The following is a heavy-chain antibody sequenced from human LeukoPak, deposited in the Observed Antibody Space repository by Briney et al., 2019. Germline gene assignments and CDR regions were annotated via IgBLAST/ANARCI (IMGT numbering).Heavy chain of an antibody. CDR2: ISGSGTST. Sequence: GGSLRLSCAASGFTFPTSAMNWVRQAPGKGLGWVSGISGSGTSTYYADSVKGRFTISRDNSKNTLYLQMNSLRAEDTAVYYCAKPSWNPESDWIDPWGQGTLVIVSS. CDR3: AKPSWNPESDWIDP. D-gene: IGHD1-1*01. J-gene: IGHJ5*02. V-gene: IGHV3-23*01. CDR1: GFTFPTSA.